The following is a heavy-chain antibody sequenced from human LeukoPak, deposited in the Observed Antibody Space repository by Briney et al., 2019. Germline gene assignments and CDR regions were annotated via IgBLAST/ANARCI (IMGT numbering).Heavy chain of an antibody. D-gene: IGHD5-12*01. J-gene: IGHJ4*02. CDR1: GGSISSSSYY. Sequence: SETLSLTCTVSGGSISSSSYYWGWIRQPPGKGLEWIGSIYYSGSTYYNPPLKSRVTISVDTSKNQFSLKLSSVTAADTAVYYCARHGYSGYSYYFDYWGQGTLVTVSS. V-gene: IGHV4-39*01. CDR3: ARHGYSGYSYYFDY. CDR2: IYYSGST.